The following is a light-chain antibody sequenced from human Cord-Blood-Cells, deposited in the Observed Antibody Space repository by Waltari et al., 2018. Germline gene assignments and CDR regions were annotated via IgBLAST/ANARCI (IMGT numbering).Light chain of an antibody. CDR2: DVS. V-gene: IGLV2-14*01. J-gene: IGLJ3*02. Sequence: QSALTQPASVSGSPGPSITISCTGTSSDVGGYNYVSWYQQHPGKAPKLMIYDVSNRPSRVSKRFWGSKAGTTASLTISVLEAEDDADYYCSSYTSSSTWVFGGGTKLTVL. CDR1: SSDVGGYNY. CDR3: SSYTSSSTWV.